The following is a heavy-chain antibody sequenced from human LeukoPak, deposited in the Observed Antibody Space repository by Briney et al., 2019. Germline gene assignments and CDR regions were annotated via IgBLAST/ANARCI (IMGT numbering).Heavy chain of an antibody. CDR1: GFTFSSYE. D-gene: IGHD3-10*01. Sequence: PGGSLRPSCAASGFTFSSYEMNWVRQAPGKGLEWVSYISSSGSTIYYADSVKGRFTISRDNAKNSLYLQMNSLRAEDTAVYYCARASYYGENWFDPWGQGTLVTVSS. CDR2: ISSSGSTI. V-gene: IGHV3-48*03. J-gene: IGHJ5*02. CDR3: ARASYYGENWFDP.